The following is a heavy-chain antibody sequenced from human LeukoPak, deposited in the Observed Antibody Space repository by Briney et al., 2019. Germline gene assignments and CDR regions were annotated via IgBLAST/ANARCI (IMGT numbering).Heavy chain of an antibody. V-gene: IGHV3-11*06. CDR2: ISSSSSYT. CDR1: GFTFTNAL. J-gene: IGHJ4*02. Sequence: GGSLRLSCAASGFTFTNALMSWVRQAPGKGLEWVSYISSSSSYTNYADSVKGRFTISRDNAKNSLYLQMNSLRAEDTAVYYCARWDAKIIVVPADYWGQGTLVTVSS. D-gene: IGHD3-22*01. CDR3: ARWDAKIIVVPADY.